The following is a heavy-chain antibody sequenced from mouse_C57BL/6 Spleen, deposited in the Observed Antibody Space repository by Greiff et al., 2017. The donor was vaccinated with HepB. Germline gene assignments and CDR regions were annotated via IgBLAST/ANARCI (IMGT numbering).Heavy chain of an antibody. D-gene: IGHD2-5*01. Sequence: EVQLVESGGGLVQPPGSLKLSCAASGFSFNTYAMNWVRQAPGKGVEWVARIRSKSNNYATYYADSVKDRFTISRDDSESMRYLQMNNLKTEDTAMYYCVRQYYSNYGGAMDYWGQGTSVTVSS. CDR3: VRQYYSNYGGAMDY. CDR2: IRSKSNNYAT. CDR1: GFSFNTYA. J-gene: IGHJ4*01. V-gene: IGHV10-1*01.